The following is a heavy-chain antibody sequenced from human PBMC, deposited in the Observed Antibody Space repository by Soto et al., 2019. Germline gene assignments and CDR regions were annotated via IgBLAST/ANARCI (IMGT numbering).Heavy chain of an antibody. D-gene: IGHD6-13*01. J-gene: IGHJ6*02. V-gene: IGHV3-30-3*01. CDR1: GFTFSSYA. Sequence: QVQLVESGGGVVQPGRSLRISCAASGFTFSSYAMHWVRQAPGKGLEWVAVISYDGSNKYYADSVKGRFTISRDNSKNTLYLQMNSLRAEDTAVYYCARERSSSWLLSITYYYYGMDVWGQGTTVTVSS. CDR3: ARERSSSWLLSITYYYYGMDV. CDR2: ISYDGSNK.